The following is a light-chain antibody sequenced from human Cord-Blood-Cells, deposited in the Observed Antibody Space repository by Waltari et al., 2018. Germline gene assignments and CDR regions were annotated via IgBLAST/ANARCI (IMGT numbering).Light chain of an antibody. V-gene: IGLV1-40*01. CDR2: GNS. CDR3: QSYDSSLSGWV. Sequence: QSVLTPPPSVSGAPGQRVTISCTGSSSNIGAGYDVHWYQQLPGTAPKPLSYGNSNRPSGVPDRFSGSKSGTSASLAITGLQAEDEADYYCQSYDSSLSGWVFGGGTKLTVL. CDR1: SSNIGAGYD. J-gene: IGLJ3*02.